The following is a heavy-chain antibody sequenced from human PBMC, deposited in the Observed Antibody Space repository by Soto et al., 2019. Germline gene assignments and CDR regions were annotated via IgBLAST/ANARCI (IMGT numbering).Heavy chain of an antibody. J-gene: IGHJ5*02. V-gene: IGHV4-30-4*01. CDR1: GGSISSGDYY. Sequence: SETLSLTCTVSGGSISSGDYYWSWIRQPPGKGLEWIGYIYYSGSTYYNPSLKSRVTISVDTSKNQFSLKLSSVTAADTAVYYCASDRPYYDILTGPSGFDPWGQGTLVTASS. CDR3: ASDRPYYDILTGPSGFDP. D-gene: IGHD3-9*01. CDR2: IYYSGST.